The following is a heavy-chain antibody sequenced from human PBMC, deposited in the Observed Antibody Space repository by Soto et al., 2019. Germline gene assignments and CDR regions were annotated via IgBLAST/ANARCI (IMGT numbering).Heavy chain of an antibody. CDR3: TEKTYYDILTDYYYYYGMDV. CDR1: GFSFPNAW. V-gene: IGHV3-15*01. Sequence: GGSLRLSCAASGFSFPNAWMTWVRQAPGKGLEWVGRVTTKIDGGTTDYAAPVKGRFTISRDDSKNTLYLQMNSLKTEDTAVYYCTEKTYYDILTDYYYYYGMDVWGHGTTVTVSS. D-gene: IGHD3-9*01. J-gene: IGHJ6*02. CDR2: VTTKIDGGTT.